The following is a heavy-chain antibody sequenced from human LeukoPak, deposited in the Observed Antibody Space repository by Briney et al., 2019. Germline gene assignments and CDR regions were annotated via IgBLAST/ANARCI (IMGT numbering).Heavy chain of an antibody. CDR3: AKPTVANDY. V-gene: IGHV3-21*04. J-gene: IGHJ4*02. D-gene: IGHD4-17*01. Sequence: TGGSLRLSCAASGFTFSNCNMNWVRQAPGKGPEWVSSINYDSTYIYYADSLKGRFTISRDNAKNTLYLQMNSLRAEDTAVYYCAKPTVANDYWGQGTLVTVSS. CDR2: INYDSTYI. CDR1: GFTFSNCN.